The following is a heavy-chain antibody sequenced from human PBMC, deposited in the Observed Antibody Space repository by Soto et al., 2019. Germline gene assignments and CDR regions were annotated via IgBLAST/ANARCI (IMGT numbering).Heavy chain of an antibody. CDR1: GFTFTSSA. CDR2: IVVGSGNT. V-gene: IGHV1-58*01. D-gene: IGHD3-10*01. Sequence: SVKVSCKASGFTFTSSAVQWVRQARGQRLEWIGWIVVGSGNTNYAQKFQERVTITRDMSTSTAYMELSSLRSEDTAVYYCAAAGSPRNAFDIWGQGTMVTVSS. J-gene: IGHJ3*02. CDR3: AAAGSPRNAFDI.